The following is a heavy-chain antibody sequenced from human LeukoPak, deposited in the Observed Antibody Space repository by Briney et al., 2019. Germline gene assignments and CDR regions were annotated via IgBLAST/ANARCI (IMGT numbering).Heavy chain of an antibody. CDR3: ARVGDTSGYFYYFDN. V-gene: IGHV4-59*08. CDR1: GGSISNFY. Sequence: PSGTLSLTCAVSGGSISNFYWSWVRQPAGKGLEWVGYISYGGGTTYNASLKHRLSMSMDTSKNQLSLRLSSVTAADTALYYCARVGDTSGYFYYFDNWGQGTLVTVSS. J-gene: IGHJ4*02. CDR2: ISYGGGT. D-gene: IGHD3-22*01.